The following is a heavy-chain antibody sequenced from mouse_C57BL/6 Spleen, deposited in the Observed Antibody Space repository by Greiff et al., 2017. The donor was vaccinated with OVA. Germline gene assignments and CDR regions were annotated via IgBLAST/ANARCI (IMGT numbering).Heavy chain of an antibody. Sequence: EVQLQESGPGLVKPSQSLSLTCSVTGYSITSGYYWNWIRQFPGNKLEWMGYISYDGSNNYNPSLKNRISITRDTSKNQFFLKLNSVTTEDTATYYCAREDDYEGWFAYWGQGTLVTVSA. CDR3: AREDDYEGWFAY. CDR1: GYSITSGYY. V-gene: IGHV3-6*01. CDR2: ISYDGSN. D-gene: IGHD2-4*01. J-gene: IGHJ3*01.